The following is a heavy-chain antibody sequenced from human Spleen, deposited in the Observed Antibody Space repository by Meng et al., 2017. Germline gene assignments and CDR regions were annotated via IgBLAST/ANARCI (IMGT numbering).Heavy chain of an antibody. V-gene: IGHV3-11*01. CDR1: GFTFSAYY. D-gene: IGHD2-8*01. CDR2: INSRGNTV. Sequence: QVEVVESWGCLGKPGGSLRLSCAASGFTFSAYYMSWIRQAPGKGLEWISYINSRGNTVDYADSVRGRFTISRDNAKNSLNLQMNSLRAEDTAVYYCARGGVCYTWGVCSFDYWSQGTLVTVSS. J-gene: IGHJ4*02. CDR3: ARGGVCYTWGVCSFDY.